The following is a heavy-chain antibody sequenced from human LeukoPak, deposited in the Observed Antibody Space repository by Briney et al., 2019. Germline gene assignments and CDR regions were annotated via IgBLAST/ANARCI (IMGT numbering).Heavy chain of an antibody. J-gene: IGHJ6*02. D-gene: IGHD2-15*01. CDR2: ISGSGGST. CDR1: GFTFSSYA. V-gene: IGHV3-23*01. CDR3: ARDIASVRMDV. Sequence: PGGSLRLSCAASGFTFSSYAMSWVRQAPGKGLEWVSAISGSGGSTYYADSVKGRFTISRDNSKNTLSLQMNSLRVDDTAVYYCARDIASVRMDVWGQGTTVIVSS.